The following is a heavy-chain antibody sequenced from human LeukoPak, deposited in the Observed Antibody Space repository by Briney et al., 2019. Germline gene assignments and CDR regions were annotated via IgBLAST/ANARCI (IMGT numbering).Heavy chain of an antibody. Sequence: NSSQTLSLTCAVSGGSISSGGYSWSSIRQPPGKGLEWIGYIYHSGSTYYNPSLKSRVTISVDRSKNQFSLKLSSVTAADTAVYYCARGVDGDYVAYYFDYWGQGTLVSVSS. J-gene: IGHJ4*02. V-gene: IGHV4-30-2*01. CDR2: IYHSGST. CDR1: GGSISSGGYS. D-gene: IGHD4-17*01. CDR3: ARGVDGDYVAYYFDY.